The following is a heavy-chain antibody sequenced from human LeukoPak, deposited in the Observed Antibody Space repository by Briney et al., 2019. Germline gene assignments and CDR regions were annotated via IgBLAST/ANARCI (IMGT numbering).Heavy chain of an antibody. J-gene: IGHJ6*02. CDR3: ARRIKIFGYGMDV. V-gene: IGHV1-69*13. D-gene: IGHD3-3*01. CDR2: IIPIFGTA. CDR1: GGTFSSYA. Sequence: ASVKVSCKASGGTFSSYAISWVRQAPGQGLEWMGGIIPIFGTANYAQKFQGRVTITADESTSTASMELSSLRSEDTAVYYCARRIKIFGYGMDVWGQGTTVTVSS.